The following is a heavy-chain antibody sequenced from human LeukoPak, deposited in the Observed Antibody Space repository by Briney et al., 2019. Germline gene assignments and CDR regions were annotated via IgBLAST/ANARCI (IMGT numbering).Heavy chain of an antibody. D-gene: IGHD2-2*01. J-gene: IGHJ6*02. V-gene: IGHV4-59*01. CDR3: ARGGTYCSTTSCPRGLYYYYGMDV. CDR1: GGSISSYY. Sequence: SETLSLTCTVSGGSISSYYWSWLRQPPGKGLEWIGCIYYSGSTNYNPARKSRVTISVDTSKNQFSLKLSSVTAADTAVYYCARGGTYCSTTSCPRGLYYYYGMDVWGQGTTVTVSS. CDR2: IYYSGST.